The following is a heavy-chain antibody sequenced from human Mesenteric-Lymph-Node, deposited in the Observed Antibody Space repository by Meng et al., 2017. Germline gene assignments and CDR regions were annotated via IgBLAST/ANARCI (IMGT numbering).Heavy chain of an antibody. CDR3: ARGLRQLGY. J-gene: IGHJ4*02. CDR1: GFTFSSYW. Sequence: EVHLVESGGGLVQPGGSLRLSCAVSGFTFSSYWMHWVRQAPGKGLVWVSRIISDETTTTYADSVKGRFTISRDNARNTLYLQMNSLRAEDTAIYYCARGLRQLGYCGQGALVTVSS. V-gene: IGHV3-74*01. CDR2: IISDETTT. D-gene: IGHD3-10*01.